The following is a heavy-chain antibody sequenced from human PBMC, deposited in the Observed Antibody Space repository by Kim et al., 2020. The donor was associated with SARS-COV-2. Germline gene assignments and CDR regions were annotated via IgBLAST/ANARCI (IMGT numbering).Heavy chain of an antibody. J-gene: IGHJ4*02. CDR3: ARQNCSGGSCYSTGFDY. V-gene: IGHV5-51*01. CDR2: IYPGDSDT. CDR1: GYSFTSYW. Sequence: GESLKISCKGSGYSFTSYWIGWVRQMPGKGLEWMGIIYPGDSDTRYSPSFQGQVTISADKSISTAYLQWSSLKTSDTAMYYCARQNCSGGSCYSTGFDYWGQGTLVTVSS. D-gene: IGHD2-15*01.